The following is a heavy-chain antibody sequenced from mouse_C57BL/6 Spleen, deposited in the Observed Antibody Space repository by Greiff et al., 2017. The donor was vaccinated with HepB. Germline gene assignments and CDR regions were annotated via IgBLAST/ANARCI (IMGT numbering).Heavy chain of an antibody. V-gene: IGHV1-85*01. CDR1: GYTFTSYD. D-gene: IGHD1-1*01. CDR3: GYGSRGYFDV. CDR2: IYPRDGST. J-gene: IGHJ1*03. Sequence: VKLVESGPELVKPGASVKLSCKASGYTFTSYDINWVKQRPGQGLEWIGWIYPRDGSTKYNEKFKGKATLTVDTSSSTAYMELHSLTSEDSAVYFCGYGSRGYFDVWGTGTTVTVSS.